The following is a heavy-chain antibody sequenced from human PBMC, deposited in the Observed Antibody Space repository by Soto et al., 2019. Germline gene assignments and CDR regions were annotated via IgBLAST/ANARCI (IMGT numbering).Heavy chain of an antibody. V-gene: IGHV4-34*01. D-gene: IGHD4-4*01. CDR3: ALTTKDYYYYYYGMDV. J-gene: IGHJ6*02. Sequence: SETLSLTCAVYGGSFSGYYWSWIRQPPGKGLEWIGEINHSGSTNYNPSLKSRVTISVDTSKNQFPLKLSSVTAADTAVYYCALTTKDYYYYYYGMDVWGQGTTVTVSS. CDR2: INHSGST. CDR1: GGSFSGYY.